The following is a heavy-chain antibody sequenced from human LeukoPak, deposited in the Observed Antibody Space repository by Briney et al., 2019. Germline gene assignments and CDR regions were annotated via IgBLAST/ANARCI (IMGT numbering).Heavy chain of an antibody. CDR1: GGSISSYY. Sequence: SETLSLTCTVSGGSISSYYWSWIRQPPGKGLEWIGYIYYSGSTNYNPSLKSRVTISVDTSKNQFSLKLSSVTAADTAVCYCAAGGYSGYDDFDYWGQGTLVTVSS. D-gene: IGHD5-12*01. CDR3: AAGGYSGYDDFDY. V-gene: IGHV4-59*01. CDR2: IYYSGST. J-gene: IGHJ4*02.